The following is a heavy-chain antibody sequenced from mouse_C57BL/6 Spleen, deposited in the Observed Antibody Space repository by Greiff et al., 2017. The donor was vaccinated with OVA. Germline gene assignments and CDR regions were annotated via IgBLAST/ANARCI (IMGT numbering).Heavy chain of an antibody. CDR1: GYTFTSYW. D-gene: IGHD2-4*01. Sequence: QVQLQQPGAELVKPGASVKMSCKASGYTFTSYWITWVKQRPGQGLEWIGDIYPGSGSTNYNEKFKSKATLTVDTSSSTAYMQPSSLTLGDSAFYYCASWYYDYGGFGAMDYWGQGTSVTVSS. CDR2: IYPGSGST. J-gene: IGHJ4*01. V-gene: IGHV1-55*01. CDR3: ASWYYDYGGFGAMDY.